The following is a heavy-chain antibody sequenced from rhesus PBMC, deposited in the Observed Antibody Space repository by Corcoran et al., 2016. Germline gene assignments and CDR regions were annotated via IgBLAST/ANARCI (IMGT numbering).Heavy chain of an antibody. CDR2: VNGNTGYS. J-gene: IGHJ4*01. CDR3: AKYGGGSWTPVFDY. CDR1: GGSFTTYW. V-gene: IGHV4-80*01. D-gene: IGHD6-25*01. Sequence: QVQLQESGPALVKPSETLSLTCAVSGGSFTTYWWTWIRQSPGKGLEWIGEVNGNTGYSNYNPSLNIRVTISKDASTNQFSLALSSVTAADTAVYYCAKYGGGSWTPVFDYWGQGVLVTVSS.